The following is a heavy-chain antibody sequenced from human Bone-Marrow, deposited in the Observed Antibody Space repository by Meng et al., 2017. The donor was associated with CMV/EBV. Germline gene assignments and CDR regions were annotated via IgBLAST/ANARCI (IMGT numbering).Heavy chain of an antibody. CDR3: ARETLAYCGGDCYSLDY. CDR2: ISSSSSYI. J-gene: IGHJ4*02. V-gene: IGHV3-21*01. D-gene: IGHD2-21*01. Sequence: GESLKISCAASGFTFSSYSMNWVRQAPGKGLEWVSSISSSSSYIYYADSVKGRFTISRDNAKNSLYLQMNSLRAEDTAVYDCARETLAYCGGDCYSLDYWGQGTLVTVSS. CDR1: GFTFSSYS.